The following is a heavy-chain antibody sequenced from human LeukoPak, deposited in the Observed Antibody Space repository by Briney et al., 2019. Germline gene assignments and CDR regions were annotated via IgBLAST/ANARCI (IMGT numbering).Heavy chain of an antibody. CDR3: ASGEPGNWFDP. D-gene: IGHD3-10*01. J-gene: IGHJ5*02. Sequence: WASVKVSCKASGYTFTSYYMHWVRRAPGQGLEWMGIINPSGGSTSYAQKFQGRVTMTRDTSTSTVYMELSSLRSEDTAVYYCASGEPGNWFDPWGQGTLVTVSS. CDR1: GYTFTSYY. CDR2: INPSGGST. V-gene: IGHV1-46*01.